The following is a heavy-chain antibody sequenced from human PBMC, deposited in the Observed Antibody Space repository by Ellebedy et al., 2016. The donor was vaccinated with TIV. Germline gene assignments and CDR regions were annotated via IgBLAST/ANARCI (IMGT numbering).Heavy chain of an antibody. D-gene: IGHD2-15*01. J-gene: IGHJ4*02. CDR2: IYSGGAT. Sequence: GESLKISCAASAFTVGNNYMAWVRQAPGKGLEWLSLIYSGGATHYADAVKGRFTISRDSSKNTLYLQMNSLRAENTAVYYCMRRWSWGQGTLVTVSS. V-gene: IGHV3-66*04. CDR1: AFTVGNNY. CDR3: MRRWS.